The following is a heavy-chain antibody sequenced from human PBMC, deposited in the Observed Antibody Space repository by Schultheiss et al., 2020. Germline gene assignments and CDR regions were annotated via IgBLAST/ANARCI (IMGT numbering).Heavy chain of an antibody. CDR2: IYHSGST. J-gene: IGHJ5*02. D-gene: IGHD6-13*01. V-gene: IGHV4-59*04. CDR1: GGSISSYY. CDR3: ALSSSWFNWFDP. Sequence: SETLSLTCTVSGGSISSYYWSWIRQPPGKGLEWIGSIYHSGSTYYNPSLKSRVTISVDTSKNQFSLKLSSVTAADTAVYYRALSSSWFNWFDPWGQGTLVTVSS.